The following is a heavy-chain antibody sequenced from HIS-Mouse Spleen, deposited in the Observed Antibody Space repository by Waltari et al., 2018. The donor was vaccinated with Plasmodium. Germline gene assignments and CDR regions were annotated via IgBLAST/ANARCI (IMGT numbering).Heavy chain of an antibody. V-gene: IGHV3-7*01. CDR1: GFPFSSYW. CDR3: ASSWYWYFDL. Sequence: EVQLVESGGGLVQPGGSLRLSCAASGFPFSSYWMSWVRRAPGKGVEWVANIKQDGSEKYYVDSVKGRFTISRDNAKNSLYLQMNSLRAEDTAVYYCASSWYWYFDLWGRGTLVTVSS. J-gene: IGHJ2*01. D-gene: IGHD6-13*01. CDR2: IKQDGSEK.